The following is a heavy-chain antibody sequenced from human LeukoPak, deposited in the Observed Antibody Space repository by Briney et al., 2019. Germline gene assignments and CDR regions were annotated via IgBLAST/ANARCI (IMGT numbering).Heavy chain of an antibody. CDR3: AKGPGIAAAGRGDYFDY. V-gene: IGHV3-30*02. J-gene: IGHJ4*02. D-gene: IGHD6-13*01. CDR1: GFTVSSND. CDR2: IWYGGSNK. Sequence: PGGSLRLSCAASGFTVSSNDMSWVRQAPGKGLEWVAVIWYGGSNKYYADSVKGRFTISRDNSKNTLYLQMNSLRAEDTAVYYCAKGPGIAAAGRGDYFDYWGQGTLVTVSS.